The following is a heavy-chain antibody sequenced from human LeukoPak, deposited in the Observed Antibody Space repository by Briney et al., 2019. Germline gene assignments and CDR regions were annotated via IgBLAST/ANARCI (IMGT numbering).Heavy chain of an antibody. Sequence: PGGSLRLSCAASGFTVSSNYMSWVRQAPGKGLELVSVIYSGDSTFYADSVKGRFTISRDNSKNTLYLQMNSLRAEDTAVYYCARALGDAFDIWGQGTMVTVSS. D-gene: IGHD3-16*01. V-gene: IGHV3-53*01. CDR1: GFTVSSNY. CDR3: ARALGDAFDI. CDR2: IYSGDST. J-gene: IGHJ3*02.